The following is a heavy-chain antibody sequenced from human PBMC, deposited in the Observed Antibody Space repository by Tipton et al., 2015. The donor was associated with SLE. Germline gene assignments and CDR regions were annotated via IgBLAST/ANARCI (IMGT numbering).Heavy chain of an antibody. V-gene: IGHV4-39*07. CDR3: ARFRDEYYYYAMDV. CDR2: IYYSGST. Sequence: TLSLTCTVSGGSISSSSYYWGWIRQPPGKGLEWIGSIYYSGSTYYNPSLKSRVTISVDTSKNQFSLKLSSVTTADTAVYYCARFRDEYYYYAMDVWGQGTTVTVSS. CDR1: GGSISSSSYY. J-gene: IGHJ6*02.